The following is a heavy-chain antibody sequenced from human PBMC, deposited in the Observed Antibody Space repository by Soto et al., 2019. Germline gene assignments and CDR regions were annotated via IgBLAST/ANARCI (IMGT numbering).Heavy chain of an antibody. CDR2: IYYSGST. D-gene: IGHD4-17*01. V-gene: IGHV4-31*03. CDR3: ARGLQNAVTTSNWFDP. CDR1: GGSISSGGYY. Sequence: PSETLSLTCTVSGGSISSGGYYWSWIRQHPGKGLEWIGYIYYSGSTYYNPSLKSRVTISVDTSKNQFSLKLSSVTAADTAVYYCARGLQNAVTTSNWFDPWGQGTLVTVSS. J-gene: IGHJ5*02.